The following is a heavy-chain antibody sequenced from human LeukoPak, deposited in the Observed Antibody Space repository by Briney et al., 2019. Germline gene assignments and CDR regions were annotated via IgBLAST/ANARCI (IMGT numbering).Heavy chain of an antibody. CDR3: ARSRWLVFPFDY. J-gene: IGHJ4*02. Sequence: PGGSLRLSCAASGIIFSNYWMHWVRQAPGKGLVWVSRINRDGSSTSYADSVKGRFTISRDNAKNSLYLQMNSLRAEDTAVYYCARSRWLVFPFDYWGQGTLVTVSS. D-gene: IGHD6-19*01. CDR2: INRDGSST. V-gene: IGHV3-74*01. CDR1: GIIFSNYW.